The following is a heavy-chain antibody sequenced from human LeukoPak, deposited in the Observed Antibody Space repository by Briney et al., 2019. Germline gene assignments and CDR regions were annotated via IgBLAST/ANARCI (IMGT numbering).Heavy chain of an antibody. CDR2: IKSKTDGGTT. CDR3: TTDSVAVAGRGDY. D-gene: IGHD6-13*01. CDR1: GFTLSNAW. J-gene: IGHJ4*02. Sequence: PGGSLRLSCAASGFTLSNAWMSWVRQAPGKGLEWVGRIKSKTDGGTTDYTAPVKGRFTISRDDSKNTLFLQMNSLQTEDTAVYYCTTDSVAVAGRGDYWGQGTLVTVSS. V-gene: IGHV3-15*01.